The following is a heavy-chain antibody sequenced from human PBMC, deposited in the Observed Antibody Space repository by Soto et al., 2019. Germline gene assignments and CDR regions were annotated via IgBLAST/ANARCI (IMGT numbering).Heavy chain of an antibody. V-gene: IGHV3-30*18. Sequence: QVQLVESGGGVVQPGRSLRLSCAASGFTFSLYGIHWVRQAPGKGLEWLAVISHDGSTKYYADSVKGRFTVSRDNSKNSVYLQMNSLRGEDTAIDYCAKDFPSGSSRYDRFDPWGLGTSVIVS. D-gene: IGHD6-19*01. CDR3: AKDFPSGSSRYDRFDP. CDR2: ISHDGSTK. J-gene: IGHJ5*02. CDR1: GFTFSLYG.